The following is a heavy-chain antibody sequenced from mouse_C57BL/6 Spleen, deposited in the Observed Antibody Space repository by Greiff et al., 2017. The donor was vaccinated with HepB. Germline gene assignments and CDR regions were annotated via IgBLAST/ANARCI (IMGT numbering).Heavy chain of an antibody. CDR3: ARRGEADYCDD. CDR2: IDPSDSYT. CDR1: GYTFTSYW. J-gene: IGHJ2*01. Sequence: QVQLQQPGAELVKPGASVKLSCKASGYTFTSYWMQWVKQRPGQGLEWIGEIDPSDSYTNYNQKCKGKATLTVDTSSRTAYMQLSSLTSEDSAVYYCARRGEADYCDDWSQGTTLTVTS. V-gene: IGHV1-50*01.